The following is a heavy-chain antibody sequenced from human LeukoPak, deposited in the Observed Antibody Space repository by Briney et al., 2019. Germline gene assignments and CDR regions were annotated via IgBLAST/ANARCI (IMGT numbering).Heavy chain of an antibody. D-gene: IGHD3-22*01. Sequence: PGGSLRLSCAASGFTVSSNYMSWVRQAPGKGLEWVSVIYSGGSTYYADSVKGRFTISRDNSKNTLYLQMNSLRAEDTAAYYCASGHYYDSSGYYPISKWGQGTLVTVSS. J-gene: IGHJ4*02. CDR2: IYSGGST. V-gene: IGHV3-53*01. CDR3: ASGHYYDSSGYYPISK. CDR1: GFTVSSNY.